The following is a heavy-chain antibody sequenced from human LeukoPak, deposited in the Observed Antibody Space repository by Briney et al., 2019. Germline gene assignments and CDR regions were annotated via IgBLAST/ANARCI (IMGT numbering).Heavy chain of an antibody. J-gene: IGHJ4*02. Sequence: PSETLSLTCAVSGGSISSSNYYWGWIRQSPGKGLEWIGSIYSRGSTYYNPSLKSRVIVSSDMSKNQFSLMLNSVTAADTAVYYCARTPSYFSDSGGSPHLSYHFDSWGQGTLITVSS. CDR1: GGSISSSNYY. V-gene: IGHV4-39*07. CDR2: IYSRGST. CDR3: ARTPSYFSDSGGSPHLSYHFDS. D-gene: IGHD3-22*01.